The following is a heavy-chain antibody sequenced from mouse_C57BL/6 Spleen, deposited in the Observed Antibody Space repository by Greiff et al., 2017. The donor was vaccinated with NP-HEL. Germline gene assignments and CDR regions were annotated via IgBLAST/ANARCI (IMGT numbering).Heavy chain of an antibody. Sequence: QVQLQQSGPGLVAPSQSLSITCTVSGFSLTSYAISWVRQPPGKGLEWLGVIWTGGGTNYNSALKSRLSISKDNSKSQVFLKMNSVQTDDTASYYCARKGTAVGGYLDYWGQGTTLTVSS. J-gene: IGHJ2*01. CDR3: ARKGTAVGGYLDY. CDR2: IWTGGGT. CDR1: GFSLTSYA. D-gene: IGHD1-1*01. V-gene: IGHV2-9-1*01.